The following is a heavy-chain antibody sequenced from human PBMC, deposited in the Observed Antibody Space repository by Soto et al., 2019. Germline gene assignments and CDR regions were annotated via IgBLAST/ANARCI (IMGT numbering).Heavy chain of an antibody. Sequence: PGGSLRLSCATSGFILSDCAMNWVRQAPGKGLEWVSYISSSSSVIYYADSVKGRFTISRDNSKNTLYLQMNSLRAEDTAVYYCAKDVSAEQWLAHAFDYWGQGTLVTVSS. CDR3: AKDVSAEQWLAHAFDY. J-gene: IGHJ4*02. CDR1: GFILSDCA. D-gene: IGHD6-19*01. CDR2: ISSSSSVI. V-gene: IGHV3-23*01.